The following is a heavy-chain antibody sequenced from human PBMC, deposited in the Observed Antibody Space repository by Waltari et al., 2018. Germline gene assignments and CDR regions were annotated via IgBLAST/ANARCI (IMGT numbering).Heavy chain of an antibody. Sequence: EVQLVESGGGLVQPGGSLRLSCAASGFPLSSYEMNWFRQAPGKGLEWVSYISSIGSTIYYADSVKGRFTISRDNAKNSLYLQMNSLRAEDTAVYYCARDKQWLVLWGQGTLVTVSS. CDR3: ARDKQWLVL. CDR1: GFPLSSYE. CDR2: ISSIGSTI. D-gene: IGHD6-19*01. V-gene: IGHV3-48*03. J-gene: IGHJ4*02.